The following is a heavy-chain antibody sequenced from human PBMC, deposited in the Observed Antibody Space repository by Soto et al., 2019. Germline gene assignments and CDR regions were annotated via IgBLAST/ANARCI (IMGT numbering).Heavy chain of an antibody. V-gene: IGHV4-34*01. J-gene: IGHJ5*02. CDR1: GGYFSGYY. CDR2: INHSGST. Sequence: SEMLSLTCAVYGGYFSGYYWSWIRQPPGKGLEWIGEINHSGSTNYNPSLKSRVTISVDTSKNQFSLKLSSVTAADTAVYYCARGRAARLNWFDPWGQGTLVTVSS. D-gene: IGHD6-6*01. CDR3: ARGRAARLNWFDP.